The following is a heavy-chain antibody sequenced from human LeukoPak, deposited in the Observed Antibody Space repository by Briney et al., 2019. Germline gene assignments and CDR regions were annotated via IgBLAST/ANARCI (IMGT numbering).Heavy chain of an antibody. D-gene: IGHD3-3*01. CDR3: AKGAGVGFDY. J-gene: IGHJ4*02. CDR1: GFSFRSCG. Sequence: GGSLRLSCAASGFSFRSCGMHWVRQAPGKGLEWVAFIQYDGSNKYYADSVKGRFTISRDNSKNTLSLQMNSLRAADTAVYYCAKGAGVGFDYWGQGTLVTVSS. CDR2: IQYDGSNK. V-gene: IGHV3-30*02.